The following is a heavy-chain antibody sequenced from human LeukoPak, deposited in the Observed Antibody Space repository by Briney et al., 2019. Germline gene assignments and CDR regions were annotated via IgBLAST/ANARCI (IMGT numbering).Heavy chain of an antibody. Sequence: GGSLRLSCAGSGFTFRRYAMSWVRQAPGKGLEWVSEVSDSGGRTSYADSVKGRFTVSRDNSKNTLYLQMNSLRAEDTAVYYCAREDSSGYYRPRYFDYWGQGTLVTVSS. D-gene: IGHD3-22*01. CDR1: GFTFRRYA. CDR3: AREDSSGYYRPRYFDY. J-gene: IGHJ4*02. V-gene: IGHV3-23*01. CDR2: VSDSGGRT.